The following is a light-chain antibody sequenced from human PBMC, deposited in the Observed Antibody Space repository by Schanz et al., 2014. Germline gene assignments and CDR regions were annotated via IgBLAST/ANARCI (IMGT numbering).Light chain of an antibody. J-gene: IGKJ1*01. CDR3: QHYSSSSWT. V-gene: IGKV1-33*01. Sequence: DIQMTQSPSSLSASVGDRVTITCQASQDISNYLNWYQQKPGKAPRLLIYDASTLETGVPSRFSGSGSGTEFTLTISSLQPDDFATYYCQHYSSSSWTFGQGTKVEIK. CDR1: QDISNY. CDR2: DAS.